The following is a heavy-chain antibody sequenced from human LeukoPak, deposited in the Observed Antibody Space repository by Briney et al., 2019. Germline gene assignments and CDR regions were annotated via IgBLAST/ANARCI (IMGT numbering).Heavy chain of an antibody. CDR2: IYYSGST. V-gene: IGHV4-59*12. Sequence: SETLSLTCTVSGGSISSYYWSWIRQPPGKGLEWIGYIYYSGSTNYNPPLKSRVTISVDTSKNQFSLKLSSVTAADTAVYYCARSIVVVTAIPPAFDYWGQGTLVTVSS. D-gene: IGHD2-21*02. CDR3: ARSIVVVTAIPPAFDY. CDR1: GGSISSYY. J-gene: IGHJ4*02.